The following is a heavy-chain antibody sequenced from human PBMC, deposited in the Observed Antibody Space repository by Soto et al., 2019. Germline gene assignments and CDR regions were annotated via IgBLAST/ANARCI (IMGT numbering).Heavy chain of an antibody. J-gene: IGHJ5*02. Sequence: ASVKVSCKASGYTFTSYGISWVRQAPGQGLEWMGWISAYNGNTNYAQKLQGRVTMTTDTSTSTAYMELRSLRSDDTAVYYCARVTGALLWFGEPYYPVSGNWFDPWGQETLVTVSS. CDR2: ISAYNGNT. CDR1: GYTFTSYG. D-gene: IGHD3-10*01. CDR3: ARVTGALLWFGEPYYPVSGNWFDP. V-gene: IGHV1-18*01.